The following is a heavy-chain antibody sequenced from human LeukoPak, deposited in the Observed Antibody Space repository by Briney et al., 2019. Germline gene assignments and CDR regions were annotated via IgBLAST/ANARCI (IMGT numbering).Heavy chain of an antibody. CDR3: AREAVTIFGLVRTQTTKRPHRFDP. Sequence: GASLKDSCKASGYTFTGYYMHWVRQAPGQGLEWMGWINPNSGNTNYAQKFQGRVTMTRDMSTSTVYMDLSSLRSVDTAVYYCAREAVTIFGLVRTQTTKRPHRFDPWGQGTLVTVSS. CDR1: GYTFTGYY. J-gene: IGHJ5*02. V-gene: IGHV1-2*02. CDR2: INPNSGNT. D-gene: IGHD3-3*01.